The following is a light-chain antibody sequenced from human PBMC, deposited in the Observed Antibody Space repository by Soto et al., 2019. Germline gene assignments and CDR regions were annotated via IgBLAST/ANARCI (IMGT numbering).Light chain of an antibody. Sequence: QSVLTQPPSVSGAPGQRVTISCTGNSSNIGAGYDVHWYQQLPGTAPKLLIYGNSNRPSGVPDRFSGSKSGTSASLAITGLQAEDEADYYCHSYDSSLSVHVFGTGTKHTVL. CDR1: SSNIGAGYD. J-gene: IGLJ1*01. CDR3: HSYDSSLSVHV. V-gene: IGLV1-40*01. CDR2: GNS.